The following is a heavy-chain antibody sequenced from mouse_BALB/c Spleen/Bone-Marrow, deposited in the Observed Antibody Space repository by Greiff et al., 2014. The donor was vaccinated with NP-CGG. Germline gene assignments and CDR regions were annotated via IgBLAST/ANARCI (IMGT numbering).Heavy chain of an antibody. CDR2: IDPYSGCT. CDR1: GYSFTGYN. D-gene: IGHD2-12*01. Sequence: EVQLQQSGPELEKPGASVRISCRASGYSFTGYNINWVRQSNGKSLEWIGYIDPYSGCTSYYQRFKDRATLTVDKSSSTAYMQLKSLTSEDSAVYYCARSLLRRDALDYWGQGTSVTVSS. CDR3: ARSLLRRDALDY. V-gene: IGHV1-39*01. J-gene: IGHJ4*01.